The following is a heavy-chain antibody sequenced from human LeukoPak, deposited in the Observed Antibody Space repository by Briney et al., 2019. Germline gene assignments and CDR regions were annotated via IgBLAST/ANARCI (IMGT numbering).Heavy chain of an antibody. V-gene: IGHV1-69*05. Sequence: SVKVSCKASGGTFSSYAISWVRQAPGQGLEWMGGIIPIFGTANHAQKFQDRDTITTDESTSTAYMELSTLRSEDTAVYYCASGQPYYYYYYMDVWGKGTTVTVSS. D-gene: IGHD3/OR15-3a*01. CDR1: GGTFSSYA. CDR3: ASGQPYYYYYYMDV. J-gene: IGHJ6*03. CDR2: IIPIFGTA.